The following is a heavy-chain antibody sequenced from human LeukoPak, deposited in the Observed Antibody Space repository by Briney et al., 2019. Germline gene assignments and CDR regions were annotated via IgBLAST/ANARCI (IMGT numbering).Heavy chain of an antibody. CDR2: INHSGST. CDR1: GGSFSGYY. D-gene: IGHD6-13*01. V-gene: IGHV4-34*01. CDR3: AREGVGAAAGTLIDY. J-gene: IGHJ4*02. Sequence: SETLSLTCAVYGGSFSGYYWSWIRQPPGKGLEWIGEINHSGSTNYNPSLKSRVTISVDTSKNRFSLKLSSVTAADTAVYYCAREGVGAAAGTLIDYWGQGTLVTVSS.